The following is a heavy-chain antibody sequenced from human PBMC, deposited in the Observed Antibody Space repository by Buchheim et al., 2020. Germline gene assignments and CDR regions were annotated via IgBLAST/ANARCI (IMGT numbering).Heavy chain of an antibody. CDR1: GFSFGDYG. Sequence: ELQLVESGGGLVQPGRSLRLSCTASGFSFGDYGVTWFRQAPGKGLEWVGFIRSKAYGATTENAASVKGRFTISRDDSRNIAYLQMNSLKTEDTGVCFCSQNRAGDYGDPRGHWGQGTL. V-gene: IGHV3-49*03. J-gene: IGHJ4*02. CDR2: IRSKAYGATT. CDR3: SQNRAGDYGDPRGH. D-gene: IGHD4/OR15-4a*01.